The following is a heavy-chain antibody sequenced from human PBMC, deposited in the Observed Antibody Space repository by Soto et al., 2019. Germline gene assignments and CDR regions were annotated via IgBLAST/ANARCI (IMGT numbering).Heavy chain of an antibody. D-gene: IGHD1-7*01. J-gene: IGHJ6*03. CDR2: TYYRSRWYN. CDR1: GDSVSSNSAA. Sequence: SRTLSLTCAISGDSVSSNSAAWNWIRLSPSRGLEWLARTYYRSRWYNDYAVSVRSRITVNPDTSKNQFSLQLTSMTPEDTAVYYCAGTTSHQWYYMDVWGKGTTVTVSS. CDR3: AGTTSHQWYYMDV. V-gene: IGHV6-1*01.